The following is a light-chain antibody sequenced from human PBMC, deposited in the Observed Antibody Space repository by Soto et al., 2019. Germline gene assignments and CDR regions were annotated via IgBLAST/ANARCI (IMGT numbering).Light chain of an antibody. CDR3: QQYDNLLPIT. V-gene: IGKV1D-12*01. Sequence: DIQMTQSPSSVSASVGDRVTITCRASQDVTSWLAWYQQKPGKAPNLLISAASSLQSGVPSRFSGSGSGTDFTLIISSLQPEDFATYYCQQYDNLLPITFGQGTRLEIK. CDR1: QDVTSW. CDR2: AAS. J-gene: IGKJ5*01.